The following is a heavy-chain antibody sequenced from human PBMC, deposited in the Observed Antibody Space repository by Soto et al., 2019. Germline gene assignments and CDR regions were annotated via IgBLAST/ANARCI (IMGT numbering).Heavy chain of an antibody. CDR2: IYYSGST. J-gene: IGHJ2*01. Sequence: PGKGLEWIGYIYYSGSTNYNPSLKSRVTISVDTSKNQFSLKLSSVTAADTAVYYCARVSSHAEDSIGSSVPVSAFVLSRSSDL. D-gene: IGHD2-21*01. CDR3: ARVSSHAEDSIGSSVPVSAFVLSRSSDL. V-gene: IGHV4-59*01.